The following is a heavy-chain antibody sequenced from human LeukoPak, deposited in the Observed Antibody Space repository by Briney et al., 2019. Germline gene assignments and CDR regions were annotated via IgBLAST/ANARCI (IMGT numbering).Heavy chain of an antibody. CDR2: ISGSGGST. V-gene: IGHV3-23*01. J-gene: IGHJ4*02. Sequence: GGSLRLSCAASGFTFRSHDMSWVRQAPGKGLEWVSAISGSGGSTYYADSVKGRFTISRDNSKNTLYLQMNSLRAEDTAVYYCARERTGDNVDYWGQGTLVTVSS. CDR3: ARERTGDNVDY. D-gene: IGHD7-27*01. CDR1: GFTFRSHD.